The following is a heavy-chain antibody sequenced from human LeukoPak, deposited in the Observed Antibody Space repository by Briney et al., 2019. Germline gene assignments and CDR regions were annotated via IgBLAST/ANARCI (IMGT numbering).Heavy chain of an antibody. V-gene: IGHV3-9*01. CDR3: AADPSGWYVFDY. CDR2: ISWNSGSI. Sequence: GGSLRLSCAASGFTFDDYAMHWVRQAPGKGLEWVSGISWNSGSIGYADSVKGRFTIPRDNAKYSLYLQMNSLRAEDTALYYCAADPSGWYVFDYWGQGTLVTVSS. J-gene: IGHJ4*02. CDR1: GFTFDDYA. D-gene: IGHD6-19*01.